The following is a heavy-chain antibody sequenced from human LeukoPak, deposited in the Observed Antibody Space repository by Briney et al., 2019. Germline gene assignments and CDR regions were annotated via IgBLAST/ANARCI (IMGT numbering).Heavy chain of an antibody. CDR2: INHGGYT. CDR3: ARLGGNDAFDI. J-gene: IGHJ3*02. Sequence: PSETLSLTCAVYGGSFTDYYWTWIRQPPGKGLEWIGEINHGGYTNYSPTLKSRVTLSVDTSKNQFSVKLSSVTAADTAVYYCARLGGNDAFDIWGQGTMVTVSS. V-gene: IGHV4-34*01. D-gene: IGHD4-23*01. CDR1: GGSFTDYY.